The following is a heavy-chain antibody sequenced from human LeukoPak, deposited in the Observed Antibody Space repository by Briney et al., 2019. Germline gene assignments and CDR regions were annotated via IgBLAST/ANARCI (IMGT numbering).Heavy chain of an antibody. CDR1: GFIFCDYG. Sequence: GGALRLSCAASGFIFCDYGMSWVRPTPGKGLEWVSCISWDGGSTGYADSVKGRFTISRDNAKSSLYLQMNSLRAEDTALYHCARARYCSSTSCYSYYYYGMDVWGQGTTVTVSS. V-gene: IGHV3-20*01. D-gene: IGHD2-2*01. CDR3: ARARYCSSTSCYSYYYYGMDV. J-gene: IGHJ6*02. CDR2: ISWDGGST.